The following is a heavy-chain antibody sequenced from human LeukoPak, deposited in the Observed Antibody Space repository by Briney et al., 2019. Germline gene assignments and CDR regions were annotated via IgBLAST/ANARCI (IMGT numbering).Heavy chain of an antibody. CDR1: GFTFSSYG. CDR2: IWYDGSNK. V-gene: IGHV3-33*01. J-gene: IGHJ6*02. CDR3: ARDGATMIVLSYYYGMDV. D-gene: IGHD3-22*01. Sequence: GGSLRLSCAASGFTFSSYGMHWVRQAPGKGLEWAAVIWYDGSNKYYADSVKGRFTISRDNSKNTLYLQMNSLRAEDTAVYYCARDGATMIVLSYYYGMDVWGQGTTVTVSS.